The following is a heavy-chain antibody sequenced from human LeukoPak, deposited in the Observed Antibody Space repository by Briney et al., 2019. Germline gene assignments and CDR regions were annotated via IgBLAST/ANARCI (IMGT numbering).Heavy chain of an antibody. CDR3: AKTTTGYSSGRFPGWPVDY. Sequence: GGSLRLSCAASGFTFSSYAMYWVRQAPGKGLEWVSGIFGSGGSTHYADSVKGRFTISRDNSKNTVYLQMNSLRAEDTAVCYCAKTTTGYSSGRFPGWPVDYWGQGTLVTVSS. V-gene: IGHV3-23*01. CDR1: GFTFSSYA. J-gene: IGHJ4*02. D-gene: IGHD6-19*01. CDR2: IFGSGGST.